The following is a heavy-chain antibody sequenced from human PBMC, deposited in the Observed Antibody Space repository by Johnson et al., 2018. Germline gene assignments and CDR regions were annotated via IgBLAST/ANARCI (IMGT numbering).Heavy chain of an antibody. CDR1: GGSISNYY. Sequence: QVQLQESGPGLVKPSETLSLICSVSGGSISNYYWGWIRQPPGKGLEWIGYVYYSGSTNYTPSLKSRVTISVDTSKNQFSLKLSSVTAADTAMYYCARVISGNFHDAFDIWGQGTMVTVSS. J-gene: IGHJ3*02. V-gene: IGHV4-59*01. CDR3: ARVISGNFHDAFDI. D-gene: IGHD1-26*01. CDR2: VYYSGST.